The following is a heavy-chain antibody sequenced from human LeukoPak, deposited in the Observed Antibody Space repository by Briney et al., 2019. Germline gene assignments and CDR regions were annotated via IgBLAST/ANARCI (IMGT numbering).Heavy chain of an antibody. Sequence: SETLSLTCAVSNYLISTSHYWGWIRQTPGKGLEWIASISHSGSTFYNPSLKSRVTMSVDTSKNQFSLTLNSVTAADTAVYYCARDLRGRRGVYYFDYWGQGTQVSVSS. CDR1: NYLISTSHY. D-gene: IGHD3-10*01. J-gene: IGHJ4*02. V-gene: IGHV4-38-2*02. CDR2: ISHSGST. CDR3: ARDLRGRRGVYYFDY.